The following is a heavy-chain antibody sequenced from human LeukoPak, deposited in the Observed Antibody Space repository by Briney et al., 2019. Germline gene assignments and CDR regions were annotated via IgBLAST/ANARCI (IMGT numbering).Heavy chain of an antibody. J-gene: IGHJ4*02. CDR3: ARDPSQPYSSPYYFDY. D-gene: IGHD6-19*01. V-gene: IGHV3-21*01. Sequence: GGSLRLSCAASGFTFSSYSMNWVRQAPGKGLEWVSSISSSSSYIYYADSVKGRFTISRDNAENSLYLQMNSLRAEDTAVYYCARDPSQPYSSPYYFDYWGQGTLVTVSS. CDR2: ISSSSSYI. CDR1: GFTFSSYS.